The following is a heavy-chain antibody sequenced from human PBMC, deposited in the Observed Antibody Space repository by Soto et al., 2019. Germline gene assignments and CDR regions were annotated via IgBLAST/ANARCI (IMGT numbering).Heavy chain of an antibody. V-gene: IGHV3-30*03. Sequence: PGGSLRLSCAASGFTFSSYCMHWVRQAPGKGLEWVAVISYDGSNKYYADSVKGRFTISRDNSKNTLYLQMNSLRAEDTAVYYCARGPFITIIVVETVDNGMDVWGQGTTVTVSS. CDR3: ARGPFITIIVVETVDNGMDV. D-gene: IGHD3-22*01. CDR1: GFTFSSYC. J-gene: IGHJ6*02. CDR2: ISYDGSNK.